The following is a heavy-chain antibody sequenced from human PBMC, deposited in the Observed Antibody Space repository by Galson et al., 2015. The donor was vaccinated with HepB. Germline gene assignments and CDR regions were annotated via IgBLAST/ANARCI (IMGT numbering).Heavy chain of an antibody. J-gene: IGHJ5*02. CDR2: ISSSSTV. CDR3: ATFRGAT. Sequence: SLRLSCAASGFTFSTYSMNWVRQARGNGLEWVSYISSSSTVFYADSVMGRFTISRDNAKNSLYLQMNSLTAEDTAVYHCATFRGATWGQGTLVTVSS. CDR1: GFTFSTYS. D-gene: IGHD2/OR15-2a*01. V-gene: IGHV3-48*01.